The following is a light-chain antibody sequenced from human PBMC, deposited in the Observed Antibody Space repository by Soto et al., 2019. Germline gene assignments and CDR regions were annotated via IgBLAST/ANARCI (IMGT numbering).Light chain of an antibody. CDR3: QKRSNWPPIT. V-gene: IGKV3-11*01. CDR1: QSVSSY. Sequence: EIAFTQSPATMSSSPGERATLSCRASQSVSSYLAWYQQKPGQAPRLLIYDASNRATGIPARFSGSGSGTDFTLTIRSLEPEDFAVYYCQKRSNWPPITVGQGTRLEIK. J-gene: IGKJ5*01. CDR2: DAS.